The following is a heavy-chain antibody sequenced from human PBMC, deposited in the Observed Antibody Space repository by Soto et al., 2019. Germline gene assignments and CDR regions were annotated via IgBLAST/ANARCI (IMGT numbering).Heavy chain of an antibody. CDR2: ISSSSSYI. V-gene: IGHV3-21*01. CDR1: GFTFSSYS. J-gene: IGHJ5*02. Sequence: GGSLRLSCAASGFTFSSYSMNWVRQAPGKGLEWVSSISSSSSYIYYADSVKGRFTISRDNAKNSLYPQMNSLRAEDTAVYYCASMYSSGWSFDPWGQGTLVTVSS. CDR3: ASMYSSGWSFDP. D-gene: IGHD6-19*01.